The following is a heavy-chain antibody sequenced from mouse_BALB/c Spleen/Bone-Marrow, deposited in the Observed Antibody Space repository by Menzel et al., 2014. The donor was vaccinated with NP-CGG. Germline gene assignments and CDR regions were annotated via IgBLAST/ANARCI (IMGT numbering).Heavy chain of an antibody. Sequence: VQLQQSGAELMKPGASVKISCKATGYTFSSYWIEWVKQRPGHGLEWIGEILPGSGSTNYNEKFKGKTTFTADTSSNTAYMHLSSLTAEDSAVYYCATGGSPMDYWGHGTSVTVSS. J-gene: IGHJ4*01. V-gene: IGHV1-9*01. D-gene: IGHD1-1*01. CDR2: ILPGSGST. CDR1: GYTFSSYW. CDR3: ATGGSPMDY.